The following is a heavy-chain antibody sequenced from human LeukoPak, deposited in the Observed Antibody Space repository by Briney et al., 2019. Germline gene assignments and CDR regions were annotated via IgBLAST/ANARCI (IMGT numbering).Heavy chain of an antibody. V-gene: IGHV1-46*01. CDR1: GYTFTNYQ. D-gene: IGHD2-8*02. J-gene: IGHJ6*02. CDR2: LNPSGGST. Sequence: ASVKVSCKASGYTFTNYQIHWVRQAPGQGLELMGILNPSGGSTSYAQKFQGRVTMTRDTSTSTVYMELSSLRSEDTAVYYCAREAVLGGLDVWGQGTTVTGFS. CDR3: AREAVLGGLDV.